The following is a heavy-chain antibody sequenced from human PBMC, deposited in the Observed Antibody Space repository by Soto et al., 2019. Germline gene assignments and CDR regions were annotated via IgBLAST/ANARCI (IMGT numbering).Heavy chain of an antibody. V-gene: IGHV3-23*01. Sequence: EVQLLESGGGLVQPGGSLRLSCAASGFTFSSYAMSWVRQAPGKGLEWVSAISGSGGSTYYADSVKGRFTISRDNSKNTLYLQMNSLRAEDTAVYYCAAKSSTYCDILTGYLYYYYYGMDVWGQGTTVTVSS. J-gene: IGHJ6*02. D-gene: IGHD3-9*01. CDR3: AAKSSTYCDILTGYLYYYYYGMDV. CDR1: GFTFSSYA. CDR2: ISGSGGST.